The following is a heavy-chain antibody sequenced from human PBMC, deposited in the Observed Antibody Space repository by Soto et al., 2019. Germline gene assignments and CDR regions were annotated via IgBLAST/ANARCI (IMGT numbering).Heavy chain of an antibody. D-gene: IGHD3-3*01. J-gene: IGHJ6*02. CDR3: ARGVLRYDFWSGYPPDYYYYGMDV. CDR1: GGSISSYY. V-gene: IGHV4-59*01. CDR2: IYYSGST. Sequence: PSETLSLTCTVSGGSISSYYWSWIRQPPGKGLEWIGYIYYSGSTNYNPSLKSRVTISVDTSKNQFSLKLSSVTAADTAVYYCARGVLRYDFWSGYPPDYYYYGMDVWAKGPRSPSP.